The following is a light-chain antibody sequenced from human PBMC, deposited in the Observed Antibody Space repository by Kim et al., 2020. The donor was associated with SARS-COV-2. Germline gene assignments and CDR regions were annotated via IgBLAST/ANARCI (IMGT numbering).Light chain of an antibody. V-gene: IGLV2-23*02. CDR1: SSDVGSYNL. CDR3: CSYAGSSTYWV. CDR2: EVS. J-gene: IGLJ3*02. Sequence: QSITIAWTGTSSDVGSYNLVSWYQQHPGKAPKLMIYEVSKRPSGVSNRFSGSKSGNTASLTISGLQAEDEADYYCCSYAGSSTYWVFGGGTQLTVL.